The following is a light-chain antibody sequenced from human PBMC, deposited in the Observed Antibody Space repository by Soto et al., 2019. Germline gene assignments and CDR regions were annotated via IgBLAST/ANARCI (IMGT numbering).Light chain of an antibody. V-gene: IGLV2-14*03. J-gene: IGLJ1*01. CDR2: DVS. CDR1: SNDVGGYNY. CDR3: SSYTGSSTYV. Sequence: QSVLTQPASVTGSHGQSITISCTGNSNDVGGYNYVSWYQQHPGKAPKLMIYDVSNRPSGVSNRFSGSKSANTASLTISGLQTEDESDYYCSSYTGSSTYVFGTGTKVTVL.